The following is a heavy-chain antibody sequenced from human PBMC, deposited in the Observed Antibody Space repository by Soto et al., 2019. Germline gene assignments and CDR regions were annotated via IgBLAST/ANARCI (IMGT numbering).Heavy chain of an antibody. CDR1: GFTFRNYD. CDR3: ARTDRDFYGLDV. Sequence: EVQLVESGGGLVQPGGSLRLSCEASGFTFRNYDMHWVRQGTGKGLEWVSGISAAGDPDYADSVEGRFTISRENAQNSFFLQMNSLRVGDTAVYYCARTDRDFYGLDVWGQGTTVNASS. V-gene: IGHV3-13*05. CDR2: ISAAGDP. J-gene: IGHJ6*02.